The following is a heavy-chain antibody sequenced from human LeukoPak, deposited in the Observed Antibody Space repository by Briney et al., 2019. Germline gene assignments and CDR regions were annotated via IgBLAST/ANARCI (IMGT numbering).Heavy chain of an antibody. CDR2: ISAYNGNT. D-gene: IGHD6-19*01. V-gene: IGHV1-18*01. Sequence: ASVKVSCKASGYTFTSYGISWVRQAPGQGLEWMGWISAYNGNTNYAQKFQGRVTMTEDTSTDTAYMELSSLRSEDTAVYYCATPSYSSGWRYYYYGMDVWGQGTTVTVSS. CDR1: GYTFTSYG. CDR3: ATPSYSSGWRYYYYGMDV. J-gene: IGHJ6*02.